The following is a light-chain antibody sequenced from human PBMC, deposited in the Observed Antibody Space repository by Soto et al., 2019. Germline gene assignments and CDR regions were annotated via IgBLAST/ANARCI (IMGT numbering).Light chain of an antibody. J-gene: IGLJ2*01. CDR3: SSYVNYNTFVI. Sequence: QSVLTQPASVSGSPGQSITISCTGTSSDVGTYNSVSWYQQHPGKAPKFVIYGVTGRPSGVSNRFSGSKSGNTASLTISGLQAEDEADYYCSSYVNYNTFVIFGGGTKLTVL. CDR1: SSDVGTYNS. V-gene: IGLV2-14*02. CDR2: GVT.